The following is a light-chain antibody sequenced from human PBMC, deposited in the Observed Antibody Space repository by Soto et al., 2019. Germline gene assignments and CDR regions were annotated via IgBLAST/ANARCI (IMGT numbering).Light chain of an antibody. Sequence: DIQMTQSPSTLSASVGDRVTITSRASQSISTWLAWYRQKPGKAPKLLIYKASSLASGVPSRFSGSGSGTEFTLTISSLQPDDFATYYCQQYNSYSRTFGQGTKMEIK. CDR3: QQYNSYSRT. CDR1: QSISTW. CDR2: KAS. J-gene: IGKJ1*01. V-gene: IGKV1-5*03.